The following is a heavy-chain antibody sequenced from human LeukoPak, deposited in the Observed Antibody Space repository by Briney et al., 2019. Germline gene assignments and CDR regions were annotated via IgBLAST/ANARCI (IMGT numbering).Heavy chain of an antibody. CDR3: ASNPDSSGYYYVY. CDR2: IYRGGST. Sequence: GGSLRLSCAASGFTVSSNYMSWVRQAPGKGLEWVSVIYRGGSTYYADSVKGRFTISRDNSKNTLYLQMNSLRAEDTAVYYCASNPDSSGYYYVYWGQGTLVTVSS. J-gene: IGHJ4*02. D-gene: IGHD3-22*01. CDR1: GFTVSSNY. V-gene: IGHV3-66*01.